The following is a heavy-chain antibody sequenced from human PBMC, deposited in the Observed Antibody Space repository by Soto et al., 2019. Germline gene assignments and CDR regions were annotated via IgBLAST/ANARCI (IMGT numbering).Heavy chain of an antibody. CDR1: GGTFSSYS. J-gene: IGHJ2*01. CDR2: IIPIFGTA. D-gene: IGHD3-22*01. Sequence: QVQLVQSGAEVKKPGSSVKVSCKASGGTFSSYSISWVRQAPGQGLEWMGGIIPIFGTANYAQKFKGRVTITADESTSTAYMERSSLRSEGTAVYSCERGEGSGYWRGLVGWYVDLWGRGTLVTVSS. CDR3: ERGEGSGYWRGLVGWYVDL. V-gene: IGHV1-69*01.